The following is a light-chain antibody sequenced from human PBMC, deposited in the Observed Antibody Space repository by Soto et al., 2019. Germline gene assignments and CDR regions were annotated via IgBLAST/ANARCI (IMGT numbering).Light chain of an antibody. CDR2: DKN. Sequence: QSVLTQPPSVTAAPRQKVIISCSGSSSNIGSNYVSWYQQLPGTAPKLLIYDKNERPSGIPDRFSAPKSGTTATLGITGLQTGDEADYYCGAWDHSPTVGVFGGGTKLT. CDR3: GAWDHSPTVGV. J-gene: IGLJ3*02. V-gene: IGLV1-51*01. CDR1: SSNIGSNY.